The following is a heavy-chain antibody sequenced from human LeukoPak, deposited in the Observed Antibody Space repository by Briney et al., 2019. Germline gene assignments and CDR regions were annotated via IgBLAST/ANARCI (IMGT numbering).Heavy chain of an antibody. CDR2: IYYSGTT. D-gene: IGHD6-13*01. CDR3: ARGVYIAAAQYGY. J-gene: IGHJ4*02. CDR1: GGPISSYY. Sequence: PSETLSLTCTVSGGPISSYYWRWIRQPPGKGLEWIGYIYYSGTTNYNPSLKSRVTIAVDTSKNQFSLKLSSVTAADTAVYYCARGVYIAAAQYGYWGQGTLVTVSS. V-gene: IGHV4-59*01.